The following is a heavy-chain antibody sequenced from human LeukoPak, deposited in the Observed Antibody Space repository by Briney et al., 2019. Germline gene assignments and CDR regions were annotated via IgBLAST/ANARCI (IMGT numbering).Heavy chain of an antibody. V-gene: IGHV4-39*01. CDR3: ARHLGIEQWLSTSWFDP. J-gene: IGHJ5*02. CDR1: GGSISSSSYY. Sequence: SETLSLTCTVSGGSISSSSYYWGWIRQPPGKGLEWIGSIYYSGSTYYNPPLKSRVTISVGTSKNQFSLKLSSVTAADTAVYYCARHLGIEQWLSTSWFDPWGQGTLVTVSS. D-gene: IGHD6-19*01. CDR2: IYYSGST.